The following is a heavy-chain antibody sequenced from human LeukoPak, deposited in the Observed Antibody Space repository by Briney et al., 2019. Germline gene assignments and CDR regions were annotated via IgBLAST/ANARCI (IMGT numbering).Heavy chain of an antibody. CDR2: ISYGGTNK. J-gene: IGHJ4*02. Sequence: GRSLRLSCAASGFTFSNYDMHWVRQAPGKGLEWVAVISYGGTNKYYADSVKGRFTISRDNSKSTLYLQMNSLRAEDTAVYYCAKENDFVYWGQGTLVTVSS. CDR1: GFTFSNYD. CDR3: AKENDFVY. D-gene: IGHD3-3*01. V-gene: IGHV3-30*18.